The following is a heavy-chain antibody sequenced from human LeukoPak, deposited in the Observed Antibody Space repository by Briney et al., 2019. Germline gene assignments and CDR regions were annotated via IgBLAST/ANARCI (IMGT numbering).Heavy chain of an antibody. CDR2: IFSNDEK. J-gene: IGHJ4*02. V-gene: IGHV2-26*01. Sequence: SGPTLVKPTETLTLACTDPVFSLSNARMPINSPPHPPRHALDWLAHIFSNDEKSYSTSLKRRLTISKDTSKSQVVLTMTNMDPVDTATYYCARIRNGYGDFFPFDYWGQGTLVTVSS. CDR1: VFSLSNARMP. D-gene: IGHD4-17*01. CDR3: ARIRNGYGDFFPFDY.